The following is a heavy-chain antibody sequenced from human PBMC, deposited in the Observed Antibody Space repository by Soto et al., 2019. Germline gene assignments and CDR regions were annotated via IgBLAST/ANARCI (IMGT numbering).Heavy chain of an antibody. D-gene: IGHD3-10*01. CDR3: VPSRITLIRGRIINHPYNWFDS. J-gene: IGHJ5*01. CDR2: ISRASDYI. V-gene: IGHV3-21*01. CDR1: GFTFTNYG. Sequence: VQLVESGGGLVKPGGSLRLSCTASGFTFTNYGMTWVRQAPGKGLEWVSSISRASDYIYYADSVNGRFTISRDNAKNSLYLQMNSLRAEDTAVYFCVPSRITLIRGRIINHPYNWFDSWGQGTLVTVSS.